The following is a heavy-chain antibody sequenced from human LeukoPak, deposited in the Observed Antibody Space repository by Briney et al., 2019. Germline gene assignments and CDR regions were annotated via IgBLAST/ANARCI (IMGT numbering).Heavy chain of an antibody. CDR3: ANRSAVGADDY. Sequence: GGSLRLSCAASGFTFSDYAMSWARQAPGKGLAWVSSVSAGGGSTYYADSVKGRFTISRDNSKNTLFLQMDSLRDDDAAIYYCANRSAVGADDYWGQGTLVTVSS. CDR1: GFTFSDYA. D-gene: IGHD1-26*01. CDR2: VSAGGGST. J-gene: IGHJ4*02. V-gene: IGHV3-23*01.